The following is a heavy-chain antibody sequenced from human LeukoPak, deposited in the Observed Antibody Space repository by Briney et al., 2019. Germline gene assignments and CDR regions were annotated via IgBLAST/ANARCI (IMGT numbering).Heavy chain of an antibody. Sequence: ASVKVSCKASGYTFTSYYMHWVRQAPGQGLEWMGIINPSGGSTSYAQKFQGRVTMTRDTSTSTVYMELRSLRSEDTAVYYCARDLSAYYDSRYAFDIWGQGTMVTVSS. CDR3: ARDLSAYYDSRYAFDI. CDR1: GYTFTSYY. CDR2: INPSGGST. J-gene: IGHJ3*02. D-gene: IGHD3-22*01. V-gene: IGHV1-46*01.